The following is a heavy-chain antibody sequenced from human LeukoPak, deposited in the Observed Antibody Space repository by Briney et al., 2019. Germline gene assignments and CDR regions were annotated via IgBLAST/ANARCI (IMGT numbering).Heavy chain of an antibody. Sequence: SETLSLTCTVSGNSISSGDNYWSWIRQPPGKGLEWIGEINHSGSTNYNPSLKSRVTISIDTYKNQFSLKLSSVTAADTAVYYCARGVSYSSGWYVYYYYMDVWGKGTTVTVSS. J-gene: IGHJ6*03. CDR1: GNSISSGDNY. D-gene: IGHD6-19*01. V-gene: IGHV4-39*07. CDR3: ARGVSYSSGWYVYYYYMDV. CDR2: INHSGST.